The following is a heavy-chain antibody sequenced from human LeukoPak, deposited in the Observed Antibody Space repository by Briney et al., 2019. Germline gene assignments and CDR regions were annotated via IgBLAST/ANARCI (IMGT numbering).Heavy chain of an antibody. CDR1: GRTFDDYS. Sequence: SLTLSCAASGRTFDDYSMRWVRQAPGKGLEWVGVISWNSGSIGYEASVKLPFTISRDNAKNSLYLQMNSLRAADTALYYCAKDRIAVAGTFDAWGKGTLVTVSS. D-gene: IGHD6-19*01. J-gene: IGHJ5*02. CDR3: AKDRIAVAGTFDA. V-gene: IGHV3-9*01. CDR2: ISWNSGSI.